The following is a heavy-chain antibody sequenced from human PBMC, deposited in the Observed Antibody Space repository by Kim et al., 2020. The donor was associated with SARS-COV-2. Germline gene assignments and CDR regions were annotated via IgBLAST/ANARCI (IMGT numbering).Heavy chain of an antibody. Sequence: GGSLRLSCAASGFTFSSYGMHWVRQAPGKGLEWVAVISYDGSNKYYADSVKGRFTISRDNSKNTLYLQMNSLRAEDTAVYYCAKELEGIPHGFLDYWGQGTLVTVSS. CDR3: AKELEGIPHGFLDY. CDR2: ISYDGSNK. D-gene: IGHD3-10*01. V-gene: IGHV3-30*18. J-gene: IGHJ4*02. CDR1: GFTFSSYG.